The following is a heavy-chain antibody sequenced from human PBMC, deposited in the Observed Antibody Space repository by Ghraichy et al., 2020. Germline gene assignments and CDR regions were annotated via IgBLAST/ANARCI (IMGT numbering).Heavy chain of an antibody. V-gene: IGHV1-24*01. CDR3: ATEPTYYYDGSRYDPFAI. J-gene: IGHJ3*02. CDR1: GATFRDLS. Sequence: ASVKVSCKVSGATFRDLSIHWVLHTPGKGLEWMGGFDPEDGETIYAEKFQGRVTMTEDTFIDTAYMELSGLRSEDTAVYYCATEPTYYYDGSRYDPFAIWGQGTIVTVSS. D-gene: IGHD3-22*01. CDR2: FDPEDGET.